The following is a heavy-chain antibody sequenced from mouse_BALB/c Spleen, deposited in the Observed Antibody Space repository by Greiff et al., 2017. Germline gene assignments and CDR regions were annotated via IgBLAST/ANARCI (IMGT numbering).Heavy chain of an antibody. CDR2: ISSGGGST. Sequence: EVMLVESGGGLVKPGGSLKLSCAASGFAFSSYDMSWVRQTPEKRLEWVAYISSGGGSTYYPDTVKGRFTISRDNAKNTLYLQMSSLKSEDTAMYYCARRGRPKGSFAYWGQGTLVTVSA. D-gene: IGHD3-3*01. CDR1: GFAFSSYD. CDR3: ARRGRPKGSFAY. V-gene: IGHV5-12-1*01. J-gene: IGHJ3*01.